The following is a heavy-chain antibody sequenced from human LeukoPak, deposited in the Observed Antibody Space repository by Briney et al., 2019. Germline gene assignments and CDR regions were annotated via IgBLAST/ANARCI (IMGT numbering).Heavy chain of an antibody. CDR2: ISAYNGNT. Sequence: ASVKVSCKASGYTFTSYGISWVRQAPGQGLEGMGWISAYNGNTNYAQKLQGRVTMTTDTSTSTAYMELRSLRSDDTAVYYCARGIITMVRGVIDYWGQGTLVTVSS. CDR1: GYTFTSYG. D-gene: IGHD3-10*01. V-gene: IGHV1-18*01. J-gene: IGHJ4*02. CDR3: ARGIITMVRGVIDY.